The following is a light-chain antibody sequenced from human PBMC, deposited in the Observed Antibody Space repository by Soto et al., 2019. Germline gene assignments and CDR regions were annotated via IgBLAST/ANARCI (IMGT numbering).Light chain of an antibody. Sequence: DIQMTQSPSTLSASVGDRVTITCRASQSISSWLAWYQQRPGKAPKLLIYKASNLESGVPSRFSGRGSGTEPTLSISSVHPDDFATYYCQQYYTYPSTFGPGTKVEIK. CDR1: QSISSW. CDR2: KAS. V-gene: IGKV1-5*03. CDR3: QQYYTYPST. J-gene: IGKJ1*01.